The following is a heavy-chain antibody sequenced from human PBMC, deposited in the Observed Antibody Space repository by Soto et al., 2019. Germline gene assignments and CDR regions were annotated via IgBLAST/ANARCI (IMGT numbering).Heavy chain of an antibody. V-gene: IGHV3-30*18. CDR3: AKDSGSGCYVGYYFDY. CDR2: ISYDGSNK. CDR1: GFTFSSYG. Sequence: QVQLVESGGGVVQPGRSLRLSCAASGFTFSSYGMHWVRQAPGKGLEWVAVISYDGSNKYYADSVKGRFTISRDNSKNTLYLQMNSLRAEDTAVYYCAKDSGSGCYVGYYFDYWGQGTLVTVSS. J-gene: IGHJ4*02. D-gene: IGHD6-19*01.